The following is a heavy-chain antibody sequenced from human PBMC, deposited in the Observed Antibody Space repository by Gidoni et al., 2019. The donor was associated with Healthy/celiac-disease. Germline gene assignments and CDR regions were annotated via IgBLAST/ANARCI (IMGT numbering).Heavy chain of an antibody. CDR1: GGSFSGYY. J-gene: IGHJ5*02. V-gene: IGHV4-34*01. CDR2: INHSGST. D-gene: IGHD3-22*01. CDR3: ARVYYYDSSGYYYDNWFDP. Sequence: QVQLQQWGAGLLKPSGTLSLTCAVYGGSFSGYYWSWIRQPPGKGLEWIGEINHSGSTNYNPSLKSRVTISVDTSKNQFSLNLSSVTAADTAVYYCARVYYYDSSGYYYDNWFDPWGQGTLVTVSS.